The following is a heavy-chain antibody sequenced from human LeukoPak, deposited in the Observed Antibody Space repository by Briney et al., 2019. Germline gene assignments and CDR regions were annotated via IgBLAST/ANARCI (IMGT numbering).Heavy chain of an antibody. V-gene: IGHV3-21*01. Sequence: GGSLRLSCAASGFTFSSYSMNWVRQAPGKGLEWVSSISSSSSYIYYADSVKGGVTISSDNAKNSLYLQMNSLRAEDTAVYSCARDPPYYYGSGSYYKPLDYWGQGTLVTVSS. J-gene: IGHJ4*02. CDR2: ISSSSSYI. CDR1: GFTFSSYS. D-gene: IGHD3-10*01. CDR3: ARDPPYYYGSGSYYKPLDY.